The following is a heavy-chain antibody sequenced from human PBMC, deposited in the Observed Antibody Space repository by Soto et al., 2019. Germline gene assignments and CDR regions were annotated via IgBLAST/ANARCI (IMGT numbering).Heavy chain of an antibody. CDR2: MNMDGNRI. CDR3: VRGDSDRYDGHGYLDRH. Sequence: EVQLVESGGGLVQPGGSLRLSCAASGFTFSSYWMHWVRQAPGKGLEWVSRMNMDGNRISYVDSVKGRCTISRDNAKHTFYMEMNSARVEDTAVYYCVRGDSDRYDGHGYLDRHWGQGSLVTVSS. D-gene: IGHD3-22*01. V-gene: IGHV3-74*01. CDR1: GFTFSSYW. J-gene: IGHJ4*02.